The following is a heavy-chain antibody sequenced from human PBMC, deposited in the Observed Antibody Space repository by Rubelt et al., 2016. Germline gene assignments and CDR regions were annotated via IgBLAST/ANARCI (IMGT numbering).Heavy chain of an antibody. Sequence: QLQLQESGPGLVKPSETLSLTCTVSGGSISSSSYYWGRIRQPPGKGLEWIGSIYYRWSTNYNPSLKGRVTISGDTSKNQFSLKLSSVTAADTAVYYCARGDYDSSGSFYWYFDLWGRGTLVTVSS. CDR3: ARGDYDSSGSFYWYFDL. CDR1: GGSISSSSYY. CDR2: IYYRWST. J-gene: IGHJ2*01. V-gene: IGHV4-39*07. D-gene: IGHD3-22*01.